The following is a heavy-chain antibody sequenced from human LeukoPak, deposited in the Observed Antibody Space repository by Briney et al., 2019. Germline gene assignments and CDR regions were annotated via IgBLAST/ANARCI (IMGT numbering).Heavy chain of an antibody. CDR2: IREDGSQK. J-gene: IGHJ4*02. V-gene: IGHV3-7*01. CDR3: ARGPTNGQAFDY. CDR1: GFTFSSSW. D-gene: IGHD2-8*01. Sequence: GGSLRLSCVASGFTFSSSWMTWVRQAPGKGLEWVASIREDGSQKTAVDSVRGRFTISRDNAKNSVYLQMDSLRAEGTAVYYCARGPTNGQAFDYWGQGTLVSVSS.